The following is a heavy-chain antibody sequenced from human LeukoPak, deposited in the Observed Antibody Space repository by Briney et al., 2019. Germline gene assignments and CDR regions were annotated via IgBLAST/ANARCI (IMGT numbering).Heavy chain of an antibody. J-gene: IGHJ4*02. CDR1: GGTFSSYA. Sequence: ASVKVSCKASGGTFSSYAISWVRQAPGQGLEWMGGIIPIFGTANYAQKFQGRVTITADESTSTAYMELSSLGSEDTAVYYCACGGDRPPSPADYWGQGTLVTVSS. CDR3: ACGGDRPPSPADY. V-gene: IGHV1-69*13. D-gene: IGHD2-21*01. CDR2: IIPIFGTA.